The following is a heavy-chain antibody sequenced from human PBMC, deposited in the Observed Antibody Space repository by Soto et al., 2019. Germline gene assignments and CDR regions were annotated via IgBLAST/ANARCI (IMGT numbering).Heavy chain of an antibody. CDR1: GGSVSSNIYY. CDR3: ARGYDYDSGGYLFDY. J-gene: IGHJ4*02. Sequence: SETLSLTCSVSGGSVSSNIYYGTWIRQHPGKGPEWIGHIYYSGSTYYNPSLKSRVTISLDMSKNQFSLKLTSVSAADTAVYYCARGYDYDSGGYLFDYWGQGTLVTVSS. D-gene: IGHD3-22*01. CDR2: IYYSGST. V-gene: IGHV4-31*03.